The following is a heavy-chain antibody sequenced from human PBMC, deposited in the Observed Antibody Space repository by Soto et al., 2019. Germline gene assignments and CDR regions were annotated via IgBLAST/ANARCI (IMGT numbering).Heavy chain of an antibody. CDR2: MNPNSGNT. V-gene: IGHV1-8*01. J-gene: IGHJ6*02. CDR1: GYSFTTYD. Sequence: GASVKVSCKVSGYSFTTYDINWVRQAPGQGLEWMGWMNPNSGNTDYARRFQGRVTMTRDTSINAAYMELSSLRSEDTAVYYCARVSMDVWGQGTSVTVSS. CDR3: ARVSMDV.